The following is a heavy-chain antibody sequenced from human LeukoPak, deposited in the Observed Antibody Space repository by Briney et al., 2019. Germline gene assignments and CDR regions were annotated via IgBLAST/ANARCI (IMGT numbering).Heavy chain of an antibody. CDR3: AKDLNWVAGPIDY. D-gene: IGHD6-19*01. Sequence: GRSLRLSCAASGFTFSSYGMHWVRQAPGKGLEWVAVISYDGSNKYYADSVKGRFTISRDNSKNTLYLQMSSLRAEDTAVYYCAKDLNWVAGPIDYWGQGTLVTVSS. V-gene: IGHV3-30*18. J-gene: IGHJ4*02. CDR2: ISYDGSNK. CDR1: GFTFSSYG.